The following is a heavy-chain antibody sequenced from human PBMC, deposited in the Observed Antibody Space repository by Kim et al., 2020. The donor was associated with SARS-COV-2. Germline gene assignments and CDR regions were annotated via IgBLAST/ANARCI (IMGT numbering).Heavy chain of an antibody. CDR1: GYTLSNYF. J-gene: IGHJ4*02. D-gene: IGHD6-13*01. CDR3: ARDLGSSNWLH. V-gene: IGHV1-46*01. CDR2: INPNTGTT. Sequence: ASVKVSCKASGYTLSNYFMVWVRQAPGQGLEWMATINPNTGTTQYGHKFQGTLTVTKDTSTSTVYMELSGLTSEDTDVYYCARDLGSSNWLHWGQGTRVT.